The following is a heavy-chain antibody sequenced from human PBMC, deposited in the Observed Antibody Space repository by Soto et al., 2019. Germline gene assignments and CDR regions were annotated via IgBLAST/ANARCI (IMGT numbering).Heavy chain of an antibody. CDR2: ISGSGGST. D-gene: IGHD1-26*01. CDR1: GFTFSSYA. J-gene: IGHJ4*02. Sequence: EVQLLESGGGLVQPGGSLRLSCAASGFTFSSYAMRWVRQAPVKGLEWVSAISGSGGSTYYADSVKGRFTISRDNSNHTLYLQMSSLRAEETAVYYCARRGSGSYYDYWGQGTLVTVSS. CDR3: ARRGSGSYYDY. V-gene: IGHV3-23*01.